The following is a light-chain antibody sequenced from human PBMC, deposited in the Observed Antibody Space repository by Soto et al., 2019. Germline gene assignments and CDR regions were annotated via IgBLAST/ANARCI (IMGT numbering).Light chain of an antibody. CDR3: QQRNNWPLT. J-gene: IGKJ4*01. CDR1: QSVTTG. Sequence: EIVFTQSPVTLSLAPGERATLSCRASQSVTTGLAWYQQKPDQAPRLLISDVSHRATGIPARFSGSGSATDVTLTISGLEPEVFAVYYCQQRNNWPLTFGGGTKVEIK. V-gene: IGKV3-11*01. CDR2: DVS.